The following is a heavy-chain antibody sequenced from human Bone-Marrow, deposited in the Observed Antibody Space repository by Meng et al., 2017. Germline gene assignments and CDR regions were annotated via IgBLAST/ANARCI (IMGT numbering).Heavy chain of an antibody. V-gene: IGHV1-2*06. D-gene: IGHD6-13*01. Sequence: SVKVSCKASGYTFTGYYMHWVRQAPGQGLEWMGRINPNSGGTNYAQKFQGRVTMTRDTSISTAYMELSRLRSDDTAVYYCARKIAAATDLDYWGQGTLVTVSS. J-gene: IGHJ4*02. CDR3: ARKIAAATDLDY. CDR1: GYTFTGYY. CDR2: INPNSGGT.